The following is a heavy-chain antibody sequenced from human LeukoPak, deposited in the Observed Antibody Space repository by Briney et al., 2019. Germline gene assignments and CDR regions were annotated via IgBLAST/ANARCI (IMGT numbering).Heavy chain of an antibody. V-gene: IGHV1-69*01. Sequence: SGKVSCKASGGTFSSYAISWVRQAPGQGLEWMGGIIPIFGTANYAQKFQGRVTITADESTSTAYMELSSLRYEDTAVYYCAREGGSGSYYYYYYMAVWGKGTTVTVSS. D-gene: IGHD3-10*01. J-gene: IGHJ6*03. CDR3: AREGGSGSYYYYYYMAV. CDR2: IIPIFGTA. CDR1: GGTFSSYA.